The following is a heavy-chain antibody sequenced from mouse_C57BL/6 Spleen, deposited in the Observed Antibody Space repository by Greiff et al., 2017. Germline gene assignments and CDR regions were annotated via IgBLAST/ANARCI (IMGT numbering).Heavy chain of an antibody. Sequence: EVQLLESGPELVKPGASVKMSCKASGYTFTDYNMHWVKQSHGKSLEWIGYINPNNGGTSYNQKFKGKATLTVNKSSSTAYMQLRSLTSEDSAVYYCARSSVGRTMGYWGQGTSVTVSS. D-gene: IGHD4-1*01. CDR1: GYTFTDYN. CDR3: ARSSVGRTMGY. J-gene: IGHJ4*01. CDR2: INPNNGGT. V-gene: IGHV1-22*01.